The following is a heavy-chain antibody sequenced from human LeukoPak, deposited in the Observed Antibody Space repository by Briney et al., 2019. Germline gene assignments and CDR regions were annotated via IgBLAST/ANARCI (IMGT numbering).Heavy chain of an antibody. D-gene: IGHD3-22*01. J-gene: IGHJ4*02. V-gene: IGHV3-66*01. CDR3: ARGRADSSGYYYSYYFDF. CDR2: IYSGGTT. Sequence: GGSLRLSCAASGFSVSNNYMSWVRQAPGKGLEWVSVIYSGGTTNYADSVKGRFLSSRDNSKNTLYLQMNSLRAEDTAVYYCARGRADSSGYYYSYYFDFWGQGTLVTVSS. CDR1: GFSVSNNY.